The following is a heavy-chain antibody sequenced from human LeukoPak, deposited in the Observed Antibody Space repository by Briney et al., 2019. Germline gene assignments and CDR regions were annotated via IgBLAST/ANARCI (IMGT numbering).Heavy chain of an antibody. CDR2: INPSGGST. D-gene: IGHD3-22*01. Sequence: ASVKVSCKASGYTFTSYYMHWVRQAPGQGLEWMGIINPSGGSTSYAQKFQGRVTMTRDTSTSTVYMELSSLRSEDTAVYYCARPRRYYYDSSGYEAYGMDVWGQGTTVTVSS. CDR1: GYTFTSYY. CDR3: ARPRRYYYDSSGYEAYGMDV. V-gene: IGHV1-46*01. J-gene: IGHJ6*02.